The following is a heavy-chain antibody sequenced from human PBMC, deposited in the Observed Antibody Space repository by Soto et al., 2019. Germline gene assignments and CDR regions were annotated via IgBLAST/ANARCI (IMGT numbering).Heavy chain of an antibody. J-gene: IGHJ4*02. D-gene: IGHD2-15*01. Sequence: QVQLVESGGGVVQPGRSLRLSCAASGFTFSSYGMHWVRQAPGKGLEWVAVISYDGSNKYYADSVKGRFTISRDNSKNTLYLQMNSLRAEDTAVYYCAKGNYCSGGSCYSRGGYYFAYWGQGTLVTVSS. CDR1: GFTFSSYG. V-gene: IGHV3-30*18. CDR3: AKGNYCSGGSCYSRGGYYFAY. CDR2: ISYDGSNK.